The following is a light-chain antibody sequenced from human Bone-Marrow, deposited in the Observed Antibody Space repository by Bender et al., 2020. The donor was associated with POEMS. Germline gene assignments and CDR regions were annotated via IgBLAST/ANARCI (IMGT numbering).Light chain of an antibody. CDR1: DLGDKY. Sequence: SYEVTQPPSVSVSPGQTASITCSGDDLGDKYVAWYQQKPGQSPVLVIYQDTKRPSGIPERFSGSNSGNTATLTISGTQAMDEADYYCQVWDNYSVIFGRGTKLTVL. CDR2: QDT. CDR3: QVWDNYSVI. J-gene: IGLJ2*01. V-gene: IGLV3-1*01.